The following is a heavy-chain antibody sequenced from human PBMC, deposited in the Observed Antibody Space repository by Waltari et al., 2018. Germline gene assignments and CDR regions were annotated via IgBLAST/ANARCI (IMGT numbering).Heavy chain of an antibody. CDR3: ARATCSHGGCSMYYFYYYMDV. D-gene: IGHD2-15*01. J-gene: IGHJ6*03. Sequence: QVQLQELGPGLVKSSETLSLACGVSGDSISSGFYWVWIRQSPGKGPEWIGSVYHSGSTFYNPSLKSRVTMSVDTSKKHFSLSLSSVTAADTAVYYCARATCSHGGCSMYYFYYYMDVWGKGTTVTVSS. CDR1: GDSISSGFY. CDR2: VYHSGST. V-gene: IGHV4-38-2*01.